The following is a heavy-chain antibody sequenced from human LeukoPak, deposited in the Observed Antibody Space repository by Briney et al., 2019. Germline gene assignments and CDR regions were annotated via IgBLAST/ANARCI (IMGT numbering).Heavy chain of an antibody. Sequence: SETLSLTCTVSGGSISGYYWSWIRQPPGKGLEWIGYIYYSGSTNYNPSLKSRVTISVDTSKNQFSLKLSSVTAADTAVYYCARHDVDTAMVVFDYWGQGTLVTVSS. CDR2: IYYSGST. J-gene: IGHJ4*02. CDR1: GGSISGYY. V-gene: IGHV4-59*08. D-gene: IGHD5-18*01. CDR3: ARHDVDTAMVVFDY.